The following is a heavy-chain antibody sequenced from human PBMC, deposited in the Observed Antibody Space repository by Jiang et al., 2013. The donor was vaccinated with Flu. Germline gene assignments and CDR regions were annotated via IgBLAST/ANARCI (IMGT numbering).Heavy chain of an antibody. CDR1: GASINSNTYY. CDR2: IYYGGTT. V-gene: IGHV4-39*07. J-gene: IGHJ4*02. D-gene: IGHD1-1*01. Sequence: GLVKPSETLSLTCTVSGASINSNTYYWGWIRQPPGKGLEWIGSIYYGGTTYYNPSLKSRVTISVDTSNNQLSLRLTSVTAADTAVYYCARERVDMPTTGYDYWGQGILVTVSS. CDR3: ARERVDMPTTGYDY.